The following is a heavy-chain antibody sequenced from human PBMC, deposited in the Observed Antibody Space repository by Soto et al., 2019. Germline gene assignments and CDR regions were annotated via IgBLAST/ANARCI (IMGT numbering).Heavy chain of an antibody. J-gene: IGHJ6*03. CDR1: GGSFSGYY. CDR2: INHSGST. V-gene: IGHV4-34*01. D-gene: IGHD2-2*01. Sequence: QVQLQQWGAGLLKPSETLSLTCAVYGGSFSGYYWSWIRQPPGKGLEWIGEINHSGSTNYNPSLKSRVTISVDTSKNQFSLKLSSVTAADTAVYYCARGRGVVVPAARYMDVWGKGTTVTVSS. CDR3: ARGRGVVVPAARYMDV.